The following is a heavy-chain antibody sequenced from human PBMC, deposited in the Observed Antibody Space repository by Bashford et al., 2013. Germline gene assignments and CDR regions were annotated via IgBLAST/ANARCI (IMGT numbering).Heavy chain of an antibody. V-gene: IGHV1-18*04. D-gene: IGHD1-26*01. CDR1: GYSFTSYG. CDR2: ITLYNGYT. J-gene: IGHJ5*02. CDR3: ARVLDSGSSDWFDP. Sequence: ASVKVSCKASGYSFTSYGITWVRQAPGQGLEWMGWITLYNGYTNYAQKFQDRVTMTTDTSTSTAYMELRSLKSDDSAVYYCARVLDSGSSDWFDPWGQGTLVTVSS.